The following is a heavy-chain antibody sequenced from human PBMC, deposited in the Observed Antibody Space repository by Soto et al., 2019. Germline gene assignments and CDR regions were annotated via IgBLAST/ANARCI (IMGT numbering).Heavy chain of an antibody. V-gene: IGHV1-69*01. J-gene: IGHJ4*02. CDR1: GGTSSSYA. D-gene: IGHD4-4*01. Sequence: QVQVVQSGAEVKKPGSSVKVSCKASGGTSSSYAISWMRQAPGQGLEWMGGIIPFLDTTDYAQKFQGRITFTADASTSTVYMELSSLTSEDTAVYYCASGGTRVNRPFDYWGQGTLVTVSS. CDR3: ASGGTRVNRPFDY. CDR2: IIPFLDTT.